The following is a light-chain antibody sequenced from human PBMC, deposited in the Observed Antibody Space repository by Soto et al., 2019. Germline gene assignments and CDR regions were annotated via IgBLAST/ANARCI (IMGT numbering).Light chain of an antibody. Sequence: DIQMTQSPSSLSASIGDRITITCRASQSISTYLNWYQQKPGKAPNVLIYGASTLQSGVPSRFSGRGSATDFTLTISSLQPEDFATYYCQQSFSTPPLTFGGGTKVDIK. J-gene: IGKJ4*01. V-gene: IGKV1-39*01. CDR2: GAS. CDR3: QQSFSTPPLT. CDR1: QSISTY.